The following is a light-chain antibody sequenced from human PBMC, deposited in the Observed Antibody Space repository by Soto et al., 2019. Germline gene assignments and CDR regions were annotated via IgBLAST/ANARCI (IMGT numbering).Light chain of an antibody. Sequence: EIVLTQSPGTLSLSPGERAALSCRASQSVSSSYLAWYQQKPGQAPRLLIYGASSRATGIPGRFSGSGSGTDFTLTISRLEPEDFAVYYCQQDGSSPWTFGQGTKVEFK. V-gene: IGKV3-20*01. CDR3: QQDGSSPWT. CDR1: QSVSSSY. CDR2: GAS. J-gene: IGKJ1*01.